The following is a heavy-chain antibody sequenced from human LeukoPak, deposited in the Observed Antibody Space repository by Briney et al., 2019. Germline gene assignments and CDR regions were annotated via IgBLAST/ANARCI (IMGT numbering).Heavy chain of an antibody. CDR3: ARQGSGWYDY. CDR1: GGSISSYY. V-gene: IGHV4-59*08. J-gene: IGHJ4*02. CDR2: IFYSGST. D-gene: IGHD6-19*01. Sequence: SETLSLTCTVSGGSISSYYWSWIRQPPGKGLEWIGYIFYSGSTNYNPSLKSRVTISVDTSKNQFSLKLSSVTAADTAVYYCARQGSGWYDYWGQGTLVTVSS.